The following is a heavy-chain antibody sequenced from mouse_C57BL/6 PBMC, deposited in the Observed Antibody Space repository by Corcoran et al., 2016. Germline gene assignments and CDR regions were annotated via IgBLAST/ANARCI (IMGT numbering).Heavy chain of an antibody. CDR2: INPNNGGT. CDR1: GYTFTDYY. D-gene: IGHD2-1*01. J-gene: IGHJ2*01. V-gene: IGHV1-26*01. Sequence: EVQLQQSGPELVKPGASVKISCKASGYTFTDYYMNWVKQSHGKSLEWIGDINPNNGGTSYNQKFKGKATLTVDKSSSTAYMELRSLTSEDSAVYYCARSLYGNYFPFDYWGQGTTLTVSS. CDR3: ARSLYGNYFPFDY.